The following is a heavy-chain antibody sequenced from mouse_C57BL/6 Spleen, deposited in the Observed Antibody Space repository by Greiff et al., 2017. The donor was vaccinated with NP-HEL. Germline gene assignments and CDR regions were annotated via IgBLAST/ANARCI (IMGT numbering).Heavy chain of an antibody. J-gene: IGHJ2*01. Sequence: QVQLQQSGAELMKPGASVKLSCKATGYTFTGYWIEWVKQRPGHGLEWIGEILPGSGRTNYNAKFKGKVTFTADTSHNTAYLQLSSLTTTDEDIDYCASAIITTEGGGYWGQGTTLTVSS. CDR1: GYTFTGYW. V-gene: IGHV1-9*01. CDR3: ASAIITTEGGGY. D-gene: IGHD1-1*01. CDR2: ILPGSGRT.